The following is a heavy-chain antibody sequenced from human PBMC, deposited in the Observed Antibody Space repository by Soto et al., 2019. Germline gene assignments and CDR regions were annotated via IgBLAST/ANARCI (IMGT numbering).Heavy chain of an antibody. CDR2: INHSGST. Sequence: QVQLQQWGAGLLKPSETLSLTCAVSGGSFSGYYWSWIRQPPGKGLEWIGEINHSGSTNYNPSLKSRVTISVDTSKNQFSLKLSSVTAADTAVYYCARGGLAAYSFDYWGQGTLVTVSS. CDR1: GGSFSGYY. CDR3: ARGGLAAYSFDY. V-gene: IGHV4-34*01. J-gene: IGHJ4*02.